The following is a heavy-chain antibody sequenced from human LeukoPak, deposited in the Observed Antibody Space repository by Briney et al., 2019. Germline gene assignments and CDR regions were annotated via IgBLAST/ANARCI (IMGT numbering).Heavy chain of an antibody. V-gene: IGHV3-64*01. CDR2: ISSNGGST. CDR3: ARGGYCSGGSCYLSTGDY. CDR1: GFTFSSYA. J-gene: IGHJ4*02. D-gene: IGHD2-15*01. Sequence: GGSLRLSCAASGFTFSSYAMHWVRQAPGKGLEYVSAISSNGGSTDYASSVKGRFTISSDNSKNTLYLQMGSLRAEDMAVYYCARGGYCSGGSCYLSTGDYWGQGTLVTVSS.